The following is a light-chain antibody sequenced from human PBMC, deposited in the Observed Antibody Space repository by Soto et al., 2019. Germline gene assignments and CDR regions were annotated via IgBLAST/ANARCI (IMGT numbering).Light chain of an antibody. V-gene: IGKV3-20*01. Sequence: EIVLTQSPGTLSLSPGERATLSCRASQSVSSNYLAWYQQKPGQAPRPLIYGASSRATGIPDRFSGSGDGTDFTRAISRLEPEDFAVYYCQQYGSSPWTFGQGTKVQIK. CDR3: QQYGSSPWT. CDR1: QSVSSNY. CDR2: GAS. J-gene: IGKJ1*01.